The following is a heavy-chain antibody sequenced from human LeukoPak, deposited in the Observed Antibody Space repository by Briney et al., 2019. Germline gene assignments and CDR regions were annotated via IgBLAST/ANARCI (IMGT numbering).Heavy chain of an antibody. Sequence: SETLPLTCTVSGGSISSTSYYWGWIRQPPGKGLEWIGSIYYSGSTYYKPSLKSRVTISVDTSKNQFSLKLTSVTAADTAVYYCARQVRGYCSSTSCHTDYWGQGTLVTVSS. CDR1: GGSISSTSYY. J-gene: IGHJ4*02. D-gene: IGHD2-2*01. CDR3: ARQVRGYCSSTSCHTDY. V-gene: IGHV4-39*01. CDR2: IYYSGST.